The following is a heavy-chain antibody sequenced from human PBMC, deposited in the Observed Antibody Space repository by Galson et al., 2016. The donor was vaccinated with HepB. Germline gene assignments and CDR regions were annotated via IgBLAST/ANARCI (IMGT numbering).Heavy chain of an antibody. Sequence: TLSLTCTVSGGSISSGGYSWTWIRQPPGKGLEWIGYKYHSGSTYYNPSLKSRLSISVDRSTNRFYLRLGSVTAADTAVYYCARAMGDYWGQGILVTVSS. V-gene: IGHV4-30-2*01. CDR2: KYHSGST. CDR1: GGSISSGGYS. J-gene: IGHJ4*02. CDR3: ARAMGDY. D-gene: IGHD3-10*01.